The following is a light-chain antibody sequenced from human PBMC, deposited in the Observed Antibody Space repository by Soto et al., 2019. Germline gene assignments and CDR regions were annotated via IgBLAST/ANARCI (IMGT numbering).Light chain of an antibody. CDR2: GAS. CDR3: LQSYNTPYT. CDR1: QSVSNY. Sequence: DIQMTQSPSSLPASVGDRVTITCRASQSVSNYLNWYQHKPGKAPDLLIYGASSLQSGVPSRFSGSGSGTDFTLTISNLQPEDFATYYCLQSYNTPYTFGQGTKLEI. J-gene: IGKJ2*01. V-gene: IGKV1-39*01.